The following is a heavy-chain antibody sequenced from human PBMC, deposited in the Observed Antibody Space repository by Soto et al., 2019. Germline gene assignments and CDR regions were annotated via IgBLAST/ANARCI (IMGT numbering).Heavy chain of an antibody. Sequence: ASVKVSCKASGYTFTSYGISWVRQAPGQGLEWMGWISAYNGNTNYAQKLQGRVTMTTDTSTSTGYMELRSLRSDDTAAYYCARDSYYYDTSGYRTVDYWGQGTLVTVSS. J-gene: IGHJ4*02. D-gene: IGHD3-22*01. V-gene: IGHV1-18*01. CDR3: ARDSYYYDTSGYRTVDY. CDR2: ISAYNGNT. CDR1: GYTFTSYG.